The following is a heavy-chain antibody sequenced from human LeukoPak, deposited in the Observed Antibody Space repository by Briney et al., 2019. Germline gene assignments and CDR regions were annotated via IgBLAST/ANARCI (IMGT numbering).Heavy chain of an antibody. CDR1: GFTFSDYY. Sequence: GGSLRLSCAASGFTFSDYYMSWIRQAPGKGLGWVSYISSSGSTIYYADSVKGRFTISRDNAKNSLYLQMNSLRAEDTAVYYCARVAGNCSSTSCYTYYYYYMDVWGKGTTVTVSS. V-gene: IGHV3-11*04. CDR2: ISSSGSTI. J-gene: IGHJ6*03. CDR3: ARVAGNCSSTSCYTYYYYYMDV. D-gene: IGHD2-2*01.